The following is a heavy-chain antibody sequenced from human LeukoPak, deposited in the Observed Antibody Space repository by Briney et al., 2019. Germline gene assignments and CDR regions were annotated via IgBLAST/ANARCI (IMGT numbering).Heavy chain of an antibody. V-gene: IGHV3-7*01. CDR3: ARVGGTSGYYYYWYFDL. CDR1: GFTLSSYW. J-gene: IGHJ2*01. Sequence: GGSLRLSCAASGFTLSSYWMSWVRQAPGKGLEWVANIKQDGSDKYYVDSVKGRFTISRDNAKNSLYLQMNSLRAEDTAVYYCARVGGTSGYYYYWYFDLWGRGTLVTVSS. D-gene: IGHD3-22*01. CDR2: IKQDGSDK.